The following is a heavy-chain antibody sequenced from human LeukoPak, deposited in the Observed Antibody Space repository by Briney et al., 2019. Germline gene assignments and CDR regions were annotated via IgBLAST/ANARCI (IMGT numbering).Heavy chain of an antibody. CDR2: IYYSGST. Sequence: SETLSLTCTVSGGSISSSSFYWGWLRQPPGKGLEWIGSIYYSGSTYYNPSLKSRVTISVDTSKNQFSLKLNSVTAADTAVYYCARHWGELGAFDIWGQGTMVTVSS. D-gene: IGHD1-26*01. CDR1: GGSISSSSFY. J-gene: IGHJ3*02. V-gene: IGHV4-39*01. CDR3: ARHWGELGAFDI.